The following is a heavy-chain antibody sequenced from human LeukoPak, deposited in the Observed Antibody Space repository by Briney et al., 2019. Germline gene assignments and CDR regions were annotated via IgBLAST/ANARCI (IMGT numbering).Heavy chain of an antibody. D-gene: IGHD1-1*01. Sequence: GGSLRLSCAASGFTFSSYAMHWVRQAPGKGLEWVAVISYDGSNKYYADSVKGRFTISRDNSKNTLYLQMNSLRAEDTAVYYCARDGTPQDVWGQGTTVTASS. CDR1: GFTFSSYA. V-gene: IGHV3-30-3*01. J-gene: IGHJ6*02. CDR2: ISYDGSNK. CDR3: ARDGTPQDV.